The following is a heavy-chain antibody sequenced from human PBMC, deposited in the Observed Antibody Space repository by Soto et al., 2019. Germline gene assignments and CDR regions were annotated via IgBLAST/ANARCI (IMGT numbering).Heavy chain of an antibody. CDR3: ARSVAVPGAHIDY. CDR1: GGSISCSY. CDR2: VYYTGST. Sequence: PTETLSLTCSVSGGSISCSYWSWIRQSPGKGLEWLGYVYYTGSTTYSPSLRSRVSISVDTSKNEFSLRLSSVTAADTAVYFCARSVAVPGAHIDYWGQGTQVTVSS. V-gene: IGHV4-59*01. J-gene: IGHJ4*02. D-gene: IGHD6-19*01.